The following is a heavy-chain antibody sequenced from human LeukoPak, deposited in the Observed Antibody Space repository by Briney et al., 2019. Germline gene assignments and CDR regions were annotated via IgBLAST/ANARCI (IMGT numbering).Heavy chain of an antibody. J-gene: IGHJ4*02. V-gene: IGHV3-7*01. CDR3: AKVAKYYYGPETYYFFEQ. D-gene: IGHD3-10*01. CDR1: GFTFSSYE. CDR2: INQDGTEK. Sequence: GGSLRLSCAASGFTFSSYEMNWVRQAPGKGLEWVANINQDGTEKDYVDSVKGRFTISRDYAKNSLYLQMNSLSAEDTAVSYCAKVAKYYYGPETYYFFEQWGQGTPVTASS.